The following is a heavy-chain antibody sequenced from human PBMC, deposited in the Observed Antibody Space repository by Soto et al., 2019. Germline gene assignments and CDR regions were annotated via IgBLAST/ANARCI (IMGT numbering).Heavy chain of an antibody. CDR3: AKGYYYDSSGSDAFDI. Sequence: GSLRLSCAASGFTFSSYAMSWVRQAPGKGLEWVSAISGSGGSTYYADSVKGRFTISRGNSKNTLYLQMNSLRAEDTAVYYCAKGYYYDSSGSDAFDIWGQGTMVTVSS. D-gene: IGHD3-22*01. CDR1: GFTFSSYA. CDR2: ISGSGGST. V-gene: IGHV3-23*01. J-gene: IGHJ3*02.